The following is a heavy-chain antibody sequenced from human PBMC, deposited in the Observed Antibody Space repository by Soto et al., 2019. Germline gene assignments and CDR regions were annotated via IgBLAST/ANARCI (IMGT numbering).Heavy chain of an antibody. D-gene: IGHD2-2*01. V-gene: IGHV1-3*01. J-gene: IGHJ6*02. Sequence: ASVKVSCKASGYTFTNYVRHWVRQAPGQRLEWMGWINAANGDTKYSQMSQGRVTITADESTNTAYMELSSLRSEDTAVYYCAREGLVLVPTTVNSDYYYYAMDVWGQGTTVTVSS. CDR3: AREGLVLVPTTVNSDYYYYAMDV. CDR2: INAANGDT. CDR1: GYTFTNYV.